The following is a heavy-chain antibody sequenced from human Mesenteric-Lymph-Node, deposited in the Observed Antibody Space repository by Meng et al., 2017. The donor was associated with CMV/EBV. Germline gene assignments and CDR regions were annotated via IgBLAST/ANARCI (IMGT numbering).Heavy chain of an antibody. J-gene: IGHJ4*02. CDR2: IYYTGSA. CDR3: ARCPRARYFWSGSIEGYFDY. Sequence: SGDNYGRWIRQHPGKGLEWIGSIYYTGSAYYNPSRRSRLTISSDTSYNQFSLRLTSVTAADTAVYYCARCPRARYFWSGSIEGYFDYWGQGALVTVSS. D-gene: IGHD3-3*01. V-gene: IGHV4-31*02. CDR1: SGDNY.